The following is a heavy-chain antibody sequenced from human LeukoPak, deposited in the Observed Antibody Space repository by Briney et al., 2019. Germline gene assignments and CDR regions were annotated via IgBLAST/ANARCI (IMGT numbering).Heavy chain of an antibody. V-gene: IGHV3-23*01. D-gene: IGHD3-3*01. CDR3: AKDSRYTTYDFWSGYTIDY. Sequence: GGSLRLSCAASGFTFSSYAMSWVRQAPGKGLEWVSAISGSGGSTYYADSVKGRFTISRDNSKNTLYLQMNSLRAEDTAVYYCAKDSRYTTYDFWSGYTIDYWGQGTLVTVSS. CDR2: ISGSGGST. CDR1: GFTFSSYA. J-gene: IGHJ4*02.